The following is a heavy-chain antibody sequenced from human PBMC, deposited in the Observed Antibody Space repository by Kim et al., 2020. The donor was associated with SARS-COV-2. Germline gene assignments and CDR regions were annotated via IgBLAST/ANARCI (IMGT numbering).Heavy chain of an antibody. V-gene: IGHV3-30-3*01. CDR2: ISYDGGNK. J-gene: IGHJ4*02. CDR1: GFTFTSYA. Sequence: GGSLRLSCVASGFTFTSYAMHWVRQAPGKGLEWVAGISYDGGNKYYADSVKGRFTISRDNSKNTLYLQMNSLRAEDTAVYYCAREFDFWSGYYFDYWGQGTLVTVSS. CDR3: AREFDFWSGYYFDY. D-gene: IGHD3-3*01.